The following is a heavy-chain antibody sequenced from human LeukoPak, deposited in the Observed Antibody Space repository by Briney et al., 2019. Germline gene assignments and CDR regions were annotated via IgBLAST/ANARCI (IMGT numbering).Heavy chain of an antibody. CDR2: INHSGST. D-gene: IGHD3-22*01. CDR3: ARGRTGRHSSDSSGIPDY. Sequence: SETLSLTCAVYGGSFSGYYWSWIRQPPGKGLGWIGEINHSGSTNYNPSLKSRVTISVDTSKNQFSLKLSSVTAADTAVYYCARGRTGRHSSDSSGIPDYWGQGTLVTVSS. J-gene: IGHJ4*02. CDR1: GGSFSGYY. V-gene: IGHV4-34*01.